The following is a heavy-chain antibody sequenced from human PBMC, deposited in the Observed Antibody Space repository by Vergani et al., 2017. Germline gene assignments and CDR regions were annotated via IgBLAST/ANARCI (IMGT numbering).Heavy chain of an antibody. D-gene: IGHD3-9*01. CDR3: AKXILPIGYYYYYMDV. J-gene: IGHJ6*03. CDR2: ISGSGGST. V-gene: IGHV3-23*01. CDR1: GFTFSSYA. Sequence: EVQLLESGGGLVQPGGSLRLSCAASGFTFSSYAMSWFRQAPGKGLEWVSAISGSGGSTYYADSVEGRFTISRDNSKNTLYLQMNSLRAEDTAVYYCAKXILPIGYYYYYMDVWGKGTTVTVSS.